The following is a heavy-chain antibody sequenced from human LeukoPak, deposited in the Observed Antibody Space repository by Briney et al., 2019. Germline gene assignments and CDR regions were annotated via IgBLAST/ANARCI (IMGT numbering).Heavy chain of an antibody. CDR1: CGPISSSSYY. V-gene: IGHV4-39*01. D-gene: IGHD5-12*01. J-gene: IGHJ4*02. Sequence: NPWEALAPTRTGSCGPISSSSYYLAWIPPPPGKGLEWIGSIHYSVTTFYSPSLKSRVTISADASKNQFSLKLSSVTAADTAVYYCARRVRVATIDYWGQGTLVTISS. CDR2: IHYSVTT. CDR3: ARRVRVATIDY.